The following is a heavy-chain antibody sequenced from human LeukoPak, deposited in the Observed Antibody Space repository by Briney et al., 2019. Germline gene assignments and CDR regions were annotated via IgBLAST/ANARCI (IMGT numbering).Heavy chain of an antibody. J-gene: IGHJ4*02. V-gene: IGHV4-61*02. D-gene: IGHD3-10*01. Sequence: SQTLSLTCTVSGGSITSGSYYWSWIRQPAGKGLEWIGRIYTSGSTNYNPSLKSRVTISVDTSKNQFSLKLSSVTAADTAVYYCAREEGNYYGSGSPPDPFDYWGQGTLVTVSS. CDR3: AREEGNYYGSGSPPDPFDY. CDR2: IYTSGST. CDR1: GGSITSGSYY.